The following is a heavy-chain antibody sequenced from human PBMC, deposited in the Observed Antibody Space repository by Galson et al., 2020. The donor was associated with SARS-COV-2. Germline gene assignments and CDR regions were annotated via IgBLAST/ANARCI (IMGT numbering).Heavy chain of an antibody. Sequence: GGSLRLSCGASGITFSSYAMSWVRQAPGKGLEWVAAISGSVGSTYYADSVKGRFTISRDNSKNTLYLQMNSLRAEDTAVYYCAKVPPSAYDILTGYRLAYYFDSWGQGTLVTVSS. CDR1: GITFSSYA. J-gene: IGHJ4*02. CDR2: ISGSVGST. V-gene: IGHV3-23*01. D-gene: IGHD3-9*01. CDR3: AKVPPSAYDILTGYRLAYYFDS.